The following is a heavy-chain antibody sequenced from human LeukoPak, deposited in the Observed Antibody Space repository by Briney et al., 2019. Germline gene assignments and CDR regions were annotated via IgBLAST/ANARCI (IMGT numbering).Heavy chain of an antibody. V-gene: IGHV3-30-3*01. CDR1: GFTFSSYA. CDR3: ARDHAPSIYYYYGMDV. D-gene: IGHD2-2*01. CDR2: ISYDGSNK. Sequence: PGGSLRLSCAASGFTFSSYAMHWVRQAPGKGLEWVAVISYDGSNKYYADSVKGRFTISRDNSKNMLYLQMNSLRAEDTAVYYCARDHAPSIYYYYGMDVWGQGTTVTVSS. J-gene: IGHJ6*02.